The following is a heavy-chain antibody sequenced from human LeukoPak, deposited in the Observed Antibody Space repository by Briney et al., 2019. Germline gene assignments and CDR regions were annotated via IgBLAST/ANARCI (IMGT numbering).Heavy chain of an antibody. D-gene: IGHD4-17*01. V-gene: IGHV1-18*01. J-gene: IGHJ4*02. Sequence: GASVKVSCKASGYTFTSYGISWVRQAPGQGLEWMGWISAYNGNTNYAQKLQGRVTMTTDTSTSAAYMELRSLRSGDTAVYYCARENYGDPSDYWGQGTLVTVSS. CDR1: GYTFTSYG. CDR2: ISAYNGNT. CDR3: ARENYGDPSDY.